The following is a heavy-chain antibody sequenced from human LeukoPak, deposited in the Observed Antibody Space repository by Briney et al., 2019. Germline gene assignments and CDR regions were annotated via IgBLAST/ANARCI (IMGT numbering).Heavy chain of an antibody. V-gene: IGHV4-39*01. CDR2: IYYSGST. Sequence: PSETLSLTCTVSGGSISSSSYYWGWLRQPPGKGLEWIGSIYYSGSTYYNPSLKSRVTISVDTSKNQFSLKLSSVTAADTAVYYCASLFKTGPHASYYMDVWGKGTTVTVSS. CDR1: GGSISSSSYY. CDR3: ASLFKTGPHASYYMDV. D-gene: IGHD1-14*01. J-gene: IGHJ6*03.